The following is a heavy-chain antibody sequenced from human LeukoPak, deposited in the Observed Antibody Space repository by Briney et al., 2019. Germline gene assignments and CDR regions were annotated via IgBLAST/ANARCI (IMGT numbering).Heavy chain of an antibody. CDR1: GFTFSSYA. Sequence: GGSLRLSCAASGFTFSSYAMNWVRQAPGKGLEWVSAISGSGGSTYYADSVKGRFTISRDNSKNTLYLQMNSVRAEDTAVYYCARGSVVAIGPHGVWGQGTTVTVSS. CDR2: ISGSGGST. D-gene: IGHD2-21*01. V-gene: IGHV3-23*01. J-gene: IGHJ6*02. CDR3: ARGSVVAIGPHGV.